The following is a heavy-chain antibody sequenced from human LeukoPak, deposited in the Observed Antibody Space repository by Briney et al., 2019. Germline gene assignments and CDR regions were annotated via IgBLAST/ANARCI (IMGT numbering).Heavy chain of an antibody. CDR3: AKEMLSSYDRMTGYYHQNAFDV. Sequence: QPGGSLRLSCAASGFTFSSYGMSWVRQAPGKGLEWVSAISGSGGSTYYADSVKGRFTISRDNSKNTLYLQMNSLRAEDTAVYYCAKEMLSSYDRMTGYYHQNAFDVWGQGTMVTVSP. D-gene: IGHD3-9*01. J-gene: IGHJ3*01. V-gene: IGHV3-23*01. CDR1: GFTFSSYG. CDR2: ISGSGGST.